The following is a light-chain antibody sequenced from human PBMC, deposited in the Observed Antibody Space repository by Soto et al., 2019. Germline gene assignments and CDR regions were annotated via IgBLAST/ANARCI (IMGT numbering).Light chain of an antibody. CDR2: DVS. Sequence: QSALTQPASVSGSPGQSITISCTGTSSDVGGYNYVSWYQQHPGKAPKLMIYDVSNRPSGVSNRFSGSKSGNTASLTISGLQAEDEADYSCSSYTSSSTYGVFVGGTKLTAL. CDR3: SSYTSSSTYGV. CDR1: SSDVGGYNY. J-gene: IGLJ2*01. V-gene: IGLV2-14*01.